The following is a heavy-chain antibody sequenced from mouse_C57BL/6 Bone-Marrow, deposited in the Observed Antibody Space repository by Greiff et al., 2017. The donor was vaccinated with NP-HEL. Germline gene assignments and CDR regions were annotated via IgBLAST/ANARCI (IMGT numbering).Heavy chain of an antibody. D-gene: IGHD2-4*01. V-gene: IGHV1-64*01. CDR1: GYTFTSYW. CDR3: ARAYDYSFAY. CDR2: IHPNSGST. Sequence: VQLQQSGAELVKPGASVKLSCKASGYTFTSYWMHWVKQRPGQGLEWIGMIHPNSGSTNYNEKFKSKATLTVDKSSSTAYMQLSSLTSEDSAVYYCARAYDYSFAYWGQGTLVTVSA. J-gene: IGHJ3*01.